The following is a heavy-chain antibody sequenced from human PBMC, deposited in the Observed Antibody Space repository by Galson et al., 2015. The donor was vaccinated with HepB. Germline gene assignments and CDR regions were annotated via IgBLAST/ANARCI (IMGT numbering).Heavy chain of an antibody. J-gene: IGHJ4*02. CDR1: GFTFSSYS. Sequence: SLRLSCAASGFTFSSYSMNWVRQAPGKGLEWVSYISSSSSTIYYADSVKGRFTISRDNAKNSLYLQMNSLRAEDTAVYYCARDDGGRGYSGYGFDYWGQGTLVTVSS. CDR3: ARDDGGRGYSGYGFDY. D-gene: IGHD5-12*01. CDR2: ISSSSSTI. V-gene: IGHV3-48*01.